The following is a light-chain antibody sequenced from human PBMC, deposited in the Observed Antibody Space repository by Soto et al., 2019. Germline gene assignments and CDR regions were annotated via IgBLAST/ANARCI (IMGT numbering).Light chain of an antibody. CDR2: EVS. V-gene: IGLV2-14*01. J-gene: IGLJ1*01. CDR1: SSDVGGFTY. Sequence: QAVVTQPASVSGSPGQSITISCTGTSSDVGGFTYVSWYQQYPGKAPKLMIYEVSNRPSGVSNRFSGSKSGNTASLTISGLQAEDEADYYCSSYTSRSTRVFGTGTKLTVL. CDR3: SSYTSRSTRV.